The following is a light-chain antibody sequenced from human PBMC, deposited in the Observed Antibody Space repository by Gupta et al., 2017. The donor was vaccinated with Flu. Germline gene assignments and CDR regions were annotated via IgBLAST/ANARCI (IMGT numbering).Light chain of an antibody. CDR2: INSDGSH. CDR3: QTWGAGTVV. CDR1: SGLSGYA. Sequence: QLVLTQSPSASASLGASVKLTCTLSSGLSGYASAWHQQQPEKGPRYLMRINSDGSHTKGDGIPDRFSGSRSGAERYLTISSLQSEDEADYHCQTWGAGTVVFGGGTKLTVL. J-gene: IGLJ2*01. V-gene: IGLV4-69*01.